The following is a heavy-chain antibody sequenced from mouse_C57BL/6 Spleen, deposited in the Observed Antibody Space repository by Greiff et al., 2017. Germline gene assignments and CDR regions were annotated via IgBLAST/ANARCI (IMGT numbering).Heavy chain of an antibody. J-gene: IGHJ4*01. CDR3: ARDRTIYYGKGMDY. CDR1: GFTFSDYY. V-gene: IGHV5-16*01. CDR2: INYDGSST. Sequence: EVHLVESEGGLVQPGSSMKLSCTASGFTFSDYYMAWVRQVPEKGLEWVANINYDGSSTYYLDSLKSRFIISRDNAKNILYLQMSSLKSEDTATYYCARDRTIYYGKGMDYWGQGTSVTVSS. D-gene: IGHD2-1*01.